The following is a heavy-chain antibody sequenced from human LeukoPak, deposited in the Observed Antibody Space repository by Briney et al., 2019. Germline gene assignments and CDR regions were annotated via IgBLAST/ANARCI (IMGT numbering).Heavy chain of an antibody. V-gene: IGHV3-23*01. CDR3: AKDHDGSSNDY. Sequence: GGSLGLSCTASGFTFSSYAMSWVRQPPGKGLEWVSGITGSGGVTYYADSVKGRFTISRDNSKNTLYLQMNSLRAEDTAVYYCAKDHDGSSNDYWGQGTLVTVSS. CDR2: ITGSGGVT. J-gene: IGHJ4*02. CDR1: GFTFSSYA. D-gene: IGHD3-10*01.